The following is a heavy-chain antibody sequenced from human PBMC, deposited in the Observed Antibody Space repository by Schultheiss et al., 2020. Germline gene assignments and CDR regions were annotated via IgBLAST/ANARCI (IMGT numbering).Heavy chain of an antibody. J-gene: IGHJ4*02. CDR1: GFTFSSYA. CDR3: AKANYYYDSRVAGYFDY. CDR2: ISGSGGST. V-gene: IGHV3-23*01. Sequence: GESLKISCAASGFTFSSYAMSWVRQAPGKGLEWVSAISGSGGSTYYADSVKGRFTISRDNSKNTLYLQMNSLRAEDTAVYYCAKANYYYDSRVAGYFDYWGQGTLVTVSS. D-gene: IGHD3-22*01.